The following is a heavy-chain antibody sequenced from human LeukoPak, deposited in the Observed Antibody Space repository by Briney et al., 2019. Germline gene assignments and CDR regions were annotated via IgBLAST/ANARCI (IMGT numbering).Heavy chain of an antibody. D-gene: IGHD5-12*01. CDR3: TTGADIVAGHY. CDR2: IKSKTDGGTT. Sequence: RTGGSLRLSCAASGFTFTNAWMSWVRQAPGKGLEWVGRIKSKTDGGTTDYAAPVKGRFTISRDDSKNTLYLQMNSPKTEDTAVYHCTTGADIVAGHYWGQGTLVTVSS. J-gene: IGHJ4*02. CDR1: GFTFTNAW. V-gene: IGHV3-15*01.